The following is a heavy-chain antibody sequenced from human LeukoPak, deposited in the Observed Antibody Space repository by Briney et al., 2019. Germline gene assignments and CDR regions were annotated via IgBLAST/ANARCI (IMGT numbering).Heavy chain of an antibody. D-gene: IGHD6-19*01. Sequence: PGGSLRLSCAASGFTVSSNYMSWVRQAPGKGLEWVSVIYGGGSTYYADSVKGRFTISRDNSKNTMYLQMNSLRAEDTAVYYCARDEQLDYWGQGTLVTVSS. J-gene: IGHJ4*02. CDR1: GFTVSSNY. CDR2: IYGGGST. V-gene: IGHV3-66*01. CDR3: ARDEQLDY.